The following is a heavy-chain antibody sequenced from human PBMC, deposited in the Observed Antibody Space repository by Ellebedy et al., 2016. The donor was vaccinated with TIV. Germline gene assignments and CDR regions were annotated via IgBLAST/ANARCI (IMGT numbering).Heavy chain of an antibody. CDR1: GGSISSSSYY. CDR3: ARQGYCSSTSCDPLYYYYYGMDV. J-gene: IGHJ6*02. Sequence: GSLRLXCTVSGGSISSSSYYWGWIRQPPGKGLEWIGSIYYSGSTYYNPSLKSRVTISVDTSKNQFSLKLSSVTAADTAVYYCARQGYCSSTSCDPLYYYYYGMDVWGQGTTVTVSS. V-gene: IGHV4-39*01. D-gene: IGHD2-2*01. CDR2: IYYSGST.